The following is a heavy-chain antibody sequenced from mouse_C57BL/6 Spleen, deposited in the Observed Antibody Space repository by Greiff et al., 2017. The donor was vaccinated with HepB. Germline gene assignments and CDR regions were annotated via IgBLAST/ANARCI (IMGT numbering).Heavy chain of an antibody. D-gene: IGHD1-1*02. V-gene: IGHV5-16*01. CDR3: ARDGSYRYFDV. CDR1: GFTFSDYY. J-gene: IGHJ1*03. Sequence: EVQLQESEGGLVQPGSSMKLSCTASGFTFSDYYMAWVRQVPEKGLEWVANINYDGSSTYYLDSLKSRFIISRDNAKNILYLQMSSLKSEDTATYYCARDGSYRYFDVWGTGTTVTVSS. CDR2: INYDGSST.